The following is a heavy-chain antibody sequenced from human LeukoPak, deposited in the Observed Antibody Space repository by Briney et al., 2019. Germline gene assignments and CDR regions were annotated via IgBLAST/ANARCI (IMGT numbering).Heavy chain of an antibody. J-gene: IGHJ4*02. V-gene: IGHV4-34*01. D-gene: IGHD4-23*01. CDR3: ARDYGGNLYYFGY. Sequence: SETLSLTCAVYGGSFSGYYWSWIRQPPGKGLEGIGEINHSGSTNYNPSLKSRVTISVDTSKNQFSLKLSSVTAADTAVYYCARDYGGNLYYFGYWGQGTLVTVSS. CDR2: INHSGST. CDR1: GGSFSGYY.